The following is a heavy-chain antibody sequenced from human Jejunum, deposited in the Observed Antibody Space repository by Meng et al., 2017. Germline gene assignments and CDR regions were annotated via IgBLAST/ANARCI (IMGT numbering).Heavy chain of an antibody. V-gene: IGHV3-23*01. J-gene: IGHJ4*02. CDR2: ISENGDNT. CDR1: GFTFSSYS. CDR3: AKSTYAATRGVWYFDY. D-gene: IGHD1-26*01. Sequence: GESLKISCAASGFTFSSYSMSWVRQAPGKGLEWVSAISENGDNTPYADSVKGRFTISRDQSKNTPYLQMNRLRVENTAVYYCAKSTYAATRGVWYFDYWGQGTLVTVSS.